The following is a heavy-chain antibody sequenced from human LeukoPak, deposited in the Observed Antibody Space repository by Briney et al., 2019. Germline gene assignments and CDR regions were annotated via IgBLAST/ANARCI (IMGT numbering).Heavy chain of an antibody. Sequence: GGSLRLSCAASGFTVSSNYMSWVRQAPGKGLEWVSVIYSGGSTYYADSVKGRFTISRDNSKNTLYLQMNSLRAEDTAVYYCARPDSFGDYFDYWGQGTLVTVSS. CDR1: GFTVSSNY. J-gene: IGHJ4*02. D-gene: IGHD5-18*01. V-gene: IGHV3-66*04. CDR3: ARPDSFGDYFDY. CDR2: IYSGGST.